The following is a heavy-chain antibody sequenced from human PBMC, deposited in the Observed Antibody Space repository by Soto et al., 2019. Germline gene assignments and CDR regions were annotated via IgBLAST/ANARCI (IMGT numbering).Heavy chain of an antibody. CDR1: GYTFNTYG. V-gene: IGHV1-18*01. Sequence: ASVKVSCKTSGYTFNTYGINWVRQAPGQGLEWMGWISAYNGNTNYAQKLQGRVTMTTDTSTSTAYMELRSLRSDDTAVYYCAWVDCSGGSCYSGSWFDPWGQGTLVTVSS. CDR3: AWVDCSGGSCYSGSWFDP. D-gene: IGHD2-15*01. CDR2: ISAYNGNT. J-gene: IGHJ5*02.